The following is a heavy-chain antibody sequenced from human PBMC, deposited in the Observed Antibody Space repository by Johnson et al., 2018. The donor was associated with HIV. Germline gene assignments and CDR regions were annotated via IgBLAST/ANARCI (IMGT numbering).Heavy chain of an antibody. J-gene: IGHJ3*02. Sequence: QVQLVESGGGVVQPGRSLRLSCAASGFTFSSYAMHWVRQAPGKGLEWVAVISYDGSNEYYADSVKGRFTISRDNSNNTLYLQMNSLRAEDTAVYYCAKDMVRGFWGDAFDIWGQGTMVTVSS. V-gene: IGHV3-30*04. D-gene: IGHD3-10*01. CDR2: ISYDGSNE. CDR3: AKDMVRGFWGDAFDI. CDR1: GFTFSSYA.